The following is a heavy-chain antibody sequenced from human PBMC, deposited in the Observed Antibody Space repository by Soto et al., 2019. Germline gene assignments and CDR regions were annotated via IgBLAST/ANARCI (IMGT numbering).Heavy chain of an antibody. CDR2: ISGTGYNT. Sequence: GGSLRLSCAASGFTFTSYAMNRVRLAPGKGPEWVSAISGTGYNTYYADSVKGRFTISRDNTKNTLYLQMNSLRAEDTAVYYCAKAGFSSSWSPTYFDYWGQGTLVTVSS. D-gene: IGHD6-13*01. V-gene: IGHV3-23*01. J-gene: IGHJ4*02. CDR1: GFTFTSYA. CDR3: AKAGFSSSWSPTYFDY.